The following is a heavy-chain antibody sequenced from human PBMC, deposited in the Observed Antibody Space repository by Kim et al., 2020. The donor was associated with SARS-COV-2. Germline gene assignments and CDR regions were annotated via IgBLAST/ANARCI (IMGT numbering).Heavy chain of an antibody. Sequence: LQGRVTITRDTSASTAYMELSSMRSEDTAVYYCARDNIVVVPAARNWFDPWGQGTLVTVSS. J-gene: IGHJ5*02. D-gene: IGHD2-2*01. CDR3: ARDNIVVVPAARNWFDP. V-gene: IGHV1-3*01.